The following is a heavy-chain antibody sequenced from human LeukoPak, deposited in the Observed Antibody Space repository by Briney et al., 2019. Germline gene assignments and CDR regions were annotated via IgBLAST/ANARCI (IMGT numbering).Heavy chain of an antibody. CDR2: IYYSGST. CDR3: ASTDYDILTGYPNWFDP. CDR1: GGSISSGGYY. D-gene: IGHD3-9*01. J-gene: IGHJ5*02. Sequence: PSETLSLTCTVSGGSISSGGYYWSWIRQHPGKGLEWIGYIYYSGSTYYNPSLKSRVTISVDTSKNQFSLKLSSVTAADTAVYYCASTDYDILTGYPNWFDPWGQGTLVTVSS. V-gene: IGHV4-31*03.